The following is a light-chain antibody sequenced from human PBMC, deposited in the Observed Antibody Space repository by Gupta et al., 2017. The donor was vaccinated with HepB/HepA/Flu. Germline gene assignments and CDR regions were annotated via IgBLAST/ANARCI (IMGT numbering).Light chain of an antibody. CDR3: CSYKSSNTLFV. Sequence: QSALTQPASVSGSPGQSITIPCTGTSGDVGAYNYVSWYQQYPGKAPKVIIYDVSARPSGVSDRFSGSKSGTTASLTISGLQAEDEADYYCCSYKSSNTLFVFGTGTKVTVL. CDR1: SGDVGAYNY. V-gene: IGLV2-14*03. CDR2: DVS. J-gene: IGLJ1*01.